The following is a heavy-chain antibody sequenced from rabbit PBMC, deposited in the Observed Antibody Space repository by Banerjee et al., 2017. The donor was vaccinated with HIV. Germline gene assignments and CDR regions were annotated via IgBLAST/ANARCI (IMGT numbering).Heavy chain of an antibody. Sequence: QEQLEESGGGLVQPEGSLTLSCKASGFDFSSYYMSWVRQAPGKGLEWIACINTSSGNTVYASWAKGRFTLSKTSSTTVTLQMTSLTAADTATYFCARDLAGVIGWNFNLWGQGTLVTVS. CDR2: INTSSGNT. D-gene: IGHD4-1*01. CDR3: ARDLAGVIGWNFNL. J-gene: IGHJ4*01. CDR1: GFDFSSYYM. V-gene: IGHV1S45*01.